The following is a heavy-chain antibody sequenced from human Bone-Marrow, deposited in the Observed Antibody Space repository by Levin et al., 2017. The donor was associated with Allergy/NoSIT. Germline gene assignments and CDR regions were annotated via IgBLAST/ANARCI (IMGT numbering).Heavy chain of an antibody. J-gene: IGHJ4*02. CDR1: GSDFSNFW. Sequence: PGGSLRLSCKGSGSDFSNFWIAWVRQVPGKGLEWMGSIWPGISATEYSPSWQGQVTISVDRSSSTAYLQWSSLEASDTAFYYCARLLCDGGHCHGWSLRFFDNWGQGTLVTVSS. CDR2: IWPGISAT. D-gene: IGHD2-21*01. V-gene: IGHV5-51*01. CDR3: ARLLCDGGHCHGWSLRFFDN.